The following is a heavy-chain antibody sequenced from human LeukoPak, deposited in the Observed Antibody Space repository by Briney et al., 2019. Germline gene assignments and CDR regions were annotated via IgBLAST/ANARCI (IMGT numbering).Heavy chain of an antibody. CDR1: GYTFTGYY. D-gene: IGHD3-3*01. CDR2: INPNSGGT. V-gene: IGHV1-2*02. Sequence: GASVKVSCKASGYTFTGYYMHWVRQAPGQGLEWMGWINPNSGGTNYAQKFQGRVTMTRDTSISTAYMELSRLRSDDTAVYYCAKSLFGVVIAAYNWFDPWGQGTLVTVSS. J-gene: IGHJ5*02. CDR3: AKSLFGVVIAAYNWFDP.